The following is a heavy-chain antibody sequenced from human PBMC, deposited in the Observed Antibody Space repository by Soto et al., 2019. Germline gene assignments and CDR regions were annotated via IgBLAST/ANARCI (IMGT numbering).Heavy chain of an antibody. CDR2: IDPSDSYT. J-gene: IGHJ6*02. CDR3: ARHSRYSPGSYGMDV. Sequence: GESLKISCKGSGSSFTSYWISGVRQMLGKGLEWMGRIDPSDSYTNYSPSFQGHVTISADKSISTAYMQWSSLKASQTAMYYRARHSRYSPGSYGMDVWGQGTTVTVSS. V-gene: IGHV5-10-1*01. CDR1: GSSFTSYW. D-gene: IGHD4-4*01.